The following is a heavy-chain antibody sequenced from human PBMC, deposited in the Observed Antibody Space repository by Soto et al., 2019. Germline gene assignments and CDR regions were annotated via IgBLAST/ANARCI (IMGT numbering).Heavy chain of an antibody. J-gene: IGHJ4*02. CDR3: AGGGAGSGPFTRELPDH. CDR1: GNTFTYRY. D-gene: IGHD1-26*01. V-gene: IGHV1-45*02. Sequence: QMQLVQSGAEVKKTGSSVTVSCKALGNTFTYRYLHWVRQAPGQALEWMGWITPFSGDVHYAQKFQERVTINRDGSINTAYMQMSSLRSEDTAMYFCAGGGAGSGPFTRELPDHWGQGTLVTVSS. CDR2: ITPFSGDV.